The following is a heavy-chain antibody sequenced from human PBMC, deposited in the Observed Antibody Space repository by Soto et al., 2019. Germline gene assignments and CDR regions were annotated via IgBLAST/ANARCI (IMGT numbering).Heavy chain of an antibody. CDR1: GYSFTSYG. Sequence: QVQLVQSGAEVKQPGASVKVSCKASGYSFTSYGISWVRQAPGPGLEWMGWINAYNGNTNYPQKFQGRVTMTTDTSTSTAYMEVGILRSDDTAVYYCARVENWNNAVDYWGQGTLVTVSS. CDR3: ARVENWNNAVDY. J-gene: IGHJ4*02. CDR2: INAYNGNT. D-gene: IGHD1-1*01. V-gene: IGHV1-18*01.